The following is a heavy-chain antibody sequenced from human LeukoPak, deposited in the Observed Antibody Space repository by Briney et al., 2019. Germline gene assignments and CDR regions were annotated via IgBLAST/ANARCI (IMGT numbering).Heavy chain of an antibody. CDR3: ARASAYDSSGYPAPGAFDI. J-gene: IGHJ3*02. D-gene: IGHD3-22*01. V-gene: IGHV3-66*01. CDR2: IYSGGST. CDR1: DFTFSNYA. Sequence: PGGSLRLSCSASDFTFSNYAMYWVRQAPGQGLEWFSVIYSGGSTYYADSVKGRFTISRDNSKNTLYLQMNSLRAEDTAVYYCARASAYDSSGYPAPGAFDIWGQGTMVTVSS.